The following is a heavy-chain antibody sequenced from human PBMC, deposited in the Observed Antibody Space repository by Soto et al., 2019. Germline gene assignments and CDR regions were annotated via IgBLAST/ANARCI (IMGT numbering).Heavy chain of an antibody. CDR3: ASGLAEWGRPRVI. Sequence: EVQLVESGGGLVQPEGSLRLSCTASESTLSSHWMHWVRQAPGKGLVWVSRINSDGSSTTYADSVKGRFTISRDNAKNTMYLQMNSLRAEDTAVYYCASGLAEWGRPRVIWGQGTLVTVSS. D-gene: IGHD3-16*01. J-gene: IGHJ3*02. CDR1: ESTLSSHW. CDR2: INSDGSST. V-gene: IGHV3-74*03.